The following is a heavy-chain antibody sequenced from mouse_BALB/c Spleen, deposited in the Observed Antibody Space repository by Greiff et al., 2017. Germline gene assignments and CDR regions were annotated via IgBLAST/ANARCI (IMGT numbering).Heavy chain of an antibody. CDR3: ARDKRYFDY. V-gene: IGHV5-17*02. CDR1: GFTFSSFG. J-gene: IGHJ2*01. Sequence: DVMLVESGGGLVQPGGSRKLSCAASGFTFSSFGMHWVRQAPEKGLEWVAYISSGSSTIYYADTVKGRFTISRDNPKNTLFLQMTSLRSEDTAMYYCARDKRYFDYWGQGTTLTVSS. CDR2: ISSGSSTI.